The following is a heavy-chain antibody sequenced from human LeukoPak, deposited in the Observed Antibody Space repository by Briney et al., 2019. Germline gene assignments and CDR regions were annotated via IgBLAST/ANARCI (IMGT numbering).Heavy chain of an antibody. CDR1: GGSISSSSYY. V-gene: IGHV4-39*02. J-gene: IGHJ4*02. D-gene: IGHD6-19*01. Sequence: PSETLSLTCTVSGGSISSSSYYWGWIRQPPGKGLEWIGSIYYSGSTYYNPSLKSRVTISVDTSKNRFSLKLSSVTAADTAVYYCAREEGQQWLVNYWGQGTLVTVSS. CDR3: AREEGQQWLVNY. CDR2: IYYSGST.